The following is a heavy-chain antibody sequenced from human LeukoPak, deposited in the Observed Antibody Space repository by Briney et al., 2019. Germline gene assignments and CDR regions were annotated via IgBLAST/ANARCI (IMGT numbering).Heavy chain of an antibody. V-gene: IGHV4-39*07. CDR2: IYDSRRT. J-gene: IGHJ4*02. D-gene: IGHD3-3*01. CDR3: ARGYDDDPFDY. CDR1: GGSISSSSYY. Sequence: SETLSLTCTVSGGSISSSSYYWGWIRQPPGKGLEWIGSIYDSRRTYYNPSLKSRVTISVDTSKKQFSLKLGSVTAADTAVYYCARGYDDDPFDYWGQGTLVTVSS.